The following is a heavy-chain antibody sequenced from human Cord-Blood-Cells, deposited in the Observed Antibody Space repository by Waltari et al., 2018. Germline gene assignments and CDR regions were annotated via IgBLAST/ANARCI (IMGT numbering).Heavy chain of an antibody. D-gene: IGHD6-19*01. CDR2: INHSGST. V-gene: IGHV4-34*01. CDR1: GGSFSGYY. J-gene: IGHJ6*02. CDR3: ARGPVKDSSGWYYYYYGMDV. Sequence: QVQLQQWGAGLLKPSTTLSLTCADYGGSFSGYYWSWIRQTPGKGLEWIGEINHSGSTNYNPSLKSRVTISVDTSKNQFSLKLSSVTAADTAVYYCARGPVKDSSGWYYYYYGMDVWGQGTTVTVSS.